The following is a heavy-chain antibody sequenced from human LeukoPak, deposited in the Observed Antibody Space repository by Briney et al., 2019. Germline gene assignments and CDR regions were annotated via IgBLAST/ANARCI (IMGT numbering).Heavy chain of an antibody. J-gene: IGHJ6*03. CDR1: GGSISSYY. Sequence: SETLSLTCTVSGGSISSYYWGWIRQPPGKGLEWIGSIYYSGSTYYNPSLKSRVTISVDTSKNQFSLKLSSVTAADTAVYYCARQPRYYYYMDVWGKGTTVTVSS. CDR3: ARQPRYYYYMDV. CDR2: IYYSGST. V-gene: IGHV4-39*07. D-gene: IGHD6-13*01.